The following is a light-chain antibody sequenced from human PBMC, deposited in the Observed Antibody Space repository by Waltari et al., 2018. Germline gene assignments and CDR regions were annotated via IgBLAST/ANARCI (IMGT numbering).Light chain of an antibody. CDR1: RSNLGTGYD. CDR3: QSYDTSLRAWL. J-gene: IGLJ3*02. CDR2: GNH. V-gene: IGLV1-40*01. Sequence: QPVLTQPPSVSGAPGQSVTISCTGSRSNLGTGYDVHWYQHLPGTPPTILIFGNHNRPYGVPDRFSGFRSGTSACLSITGLQIDDEAKYYCQSYDTSLRAWLFGGGTELTVL.